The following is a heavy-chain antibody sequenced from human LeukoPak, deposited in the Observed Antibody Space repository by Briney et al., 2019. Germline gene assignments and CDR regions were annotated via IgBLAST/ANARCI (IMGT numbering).Heavy chain of an antibody. J-gene: IGHJ4*02. D-gene: IGHD1-26*01. V-gene: IGHV4-39*07. Sequence: SETLSLTCTVSGDSISYTNYYWGWIRQPPGKGLEWIATIYYSGSTYFNPSLKSRVTMSVDTSKNQFSLKLSSVTAGDTAVYYCARVVGATIAGWGQGTLVTVSS. CDR3: ARVVGATIAG. CDR2: IYYSGST. CDR1: GDSISYTNYY.